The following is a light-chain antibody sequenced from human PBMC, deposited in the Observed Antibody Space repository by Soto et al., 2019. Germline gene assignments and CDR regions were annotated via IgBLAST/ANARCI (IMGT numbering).Light chain of an antibody. J-gene: IGLJ3*02. CDR2: EVS. CDR1: SSDVGGYNY. Sequence: QSALTQPASVSGSPGQSITISCTGTSSDVGGYNYVSWYQQHPGKAPKLMIYEVSNRPSGVSNRFSGSKSGNTASLTISELQAEDEADYYCSSYTISSPHWVFGGGTKVTVL. V-gene: IGLV2-14*01. CDR3: SSYTISSPHWV.